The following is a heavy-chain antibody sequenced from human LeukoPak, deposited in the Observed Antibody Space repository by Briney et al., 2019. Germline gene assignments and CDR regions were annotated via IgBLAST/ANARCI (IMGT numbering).Heavy chain of an antibody. CDR3: ARHYYGSGSSHPNWFDP. V-gene: IGHV4-39*01. J-gene: IGHJ5*02. CDR2: FYSGGNT. D-gene: IGHD3-10*01. CDR1: GGSISSSSYY. Sequence: SETLSLTCTVSGGSISSSSYYWGWIRQPPGKGLEWIGSFYSGGNTYYNPSLKSRVTISVDTSKNQFSLKLSSVTAADTAVYYCARHYYGSGSSHPNWFDPWGQGTLVTVSS.